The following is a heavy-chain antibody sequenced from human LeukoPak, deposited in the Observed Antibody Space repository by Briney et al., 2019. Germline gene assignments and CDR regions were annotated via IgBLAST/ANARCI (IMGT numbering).Heavy chain of an antibody. V-gene: IGHV4-39*02. D-gene: IGHD1-1*01. CDR1: GDSITSTSNF. CDR3: ASLTCTGRTCNWFDP. Sequence: SETLSLTCSVSGDSITSTSNFWSWVRQPPGGGLEWIGSIQYTANTTPNPSLKKPLTISADTSKNHFSLSLTSVTAADTAVYYCASLTCTGRTCNWFDPWGEGTLVIVS. J-gene: IGHJ5*02. CDR2: IQYTANT.